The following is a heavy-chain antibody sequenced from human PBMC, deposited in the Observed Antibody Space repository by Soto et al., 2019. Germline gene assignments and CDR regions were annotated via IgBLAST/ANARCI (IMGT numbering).Heavy chain of an antibody. D-gene: IGHD6-13*01. CDR2: IYYSGST. CDR1: GGSISSSSYY. J-gene: IGHJ5*02. V-gene: IGHV4-39*01. CDR3: ARQKAAAGTRWFDP. Sequence: SETLSLTCTVSGGSISSSSYYWGWIRQPPGKGLEWIGSIYYSGSTYYNPSLKSRVTISVDTSKNQFSLKLSSVTAADTAAYYCARQKAAAGTRWFDPWGQGTLVTVSS.